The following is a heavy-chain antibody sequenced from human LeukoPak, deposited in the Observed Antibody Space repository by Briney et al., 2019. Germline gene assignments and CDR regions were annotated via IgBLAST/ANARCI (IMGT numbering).Heavy chain of an antibody. CDR1: GGSFSGYY. V-gene: IGHV4-34*01. D-gene: IGHD3-22*01. CDR3: ASLPHYYDSSGYSDY. CDR2: INHSGST. Sequence: SETLSLTCAVYGGSFSGYYWSWIRQPPGKGLEWIGEINHSGSTNYNPSLKSRLTISVDTSKNQFSLKLSSVTAADTAVYYCASLPHYYDSSGYSDYWGQGALVTVSS. J-gene: IGHJ4*02.